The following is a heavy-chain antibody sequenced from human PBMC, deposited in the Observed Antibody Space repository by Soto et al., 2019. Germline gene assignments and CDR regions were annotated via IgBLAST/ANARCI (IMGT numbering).Heavy chain of an antibody. CDR1: GFSLSTSGVA. V-gene: IGHV2-5*02. CDR2: IYWDDDK. Sequence: QITLKESGPTLVKPTQTLTLTCTFSGFSLSTSGVAVGWISQPPGKALEWLALIYWDDDKRYSPSLKSRLTITKDTSKNQVVLTMTNMDPVDTATYYCAHRRGYYGSGSYSGMFWFDPWGQGTLVTVSS. CDR3: AHRRGYYGSGSYSGMFWFDP. D-gene: IGHD3-10*01. J-gene: IGHJ5*02.